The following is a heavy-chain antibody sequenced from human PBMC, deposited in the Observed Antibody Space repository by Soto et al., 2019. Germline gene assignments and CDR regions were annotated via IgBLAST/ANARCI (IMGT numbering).Heavy chain of an antibody. CDR2: IIPIFGTA. Sequence: QVQLVQSGAEVKKPGSSVKVSCKASGGTFSSYAISWVRQAPGQGLEWMGGIIPIFGTANYTQKLQGRVTITADESTRTASMELSSLRSEDTAVYYCARDKGGSNWFDPWGQGTLVSASS. CDR3: ARDKGGSNWFDP. D-gene: IGHD3-10*01. V-gene: IGHV1-69*12. CDR1: GGTFSSYA. J-gene: IGHJ5*02.